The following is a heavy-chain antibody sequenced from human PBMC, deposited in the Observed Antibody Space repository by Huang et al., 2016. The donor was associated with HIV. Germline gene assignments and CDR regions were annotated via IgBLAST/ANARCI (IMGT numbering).Heavy chain of an antibody. J-gene: IGHJ3*02. CDR3: AAGYDTYYDI. Sequence: QVQLVQSGAEVKKPGASVKVSCKVSGYTLTELSIHWWRQAPGKGLEWMGGFAPEHGETIYAQNFQGRVTMTEDTSTDTAYMELHSLRPEDTAVYYCAAGYDTYYDIWGQGTMVIASS. CDR2: FAPEHGET. CDR1: GYTLTELS. V-gene: IGHV1-24*01. D-gene: IGHD2-21*01.